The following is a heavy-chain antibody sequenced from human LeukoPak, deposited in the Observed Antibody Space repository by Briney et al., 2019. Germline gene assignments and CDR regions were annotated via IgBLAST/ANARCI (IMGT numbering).Heavy chain of an antibody. CDR1: GGSISSYY. D-gene: IGHD3-10*01. CDR2: IYYSGST. CDR3: AREFTMVRGNWFDP. J-gene: IGHJ5*02. V-gene: IGHV4-59*01. Sequence: SETLSLTCTVSGGSISSYYWSWTRQPPGKGLEWIGYIYYSGSTNYNPSLKSRVTISVDTSKNQFSLKLSSVTAADTAVYYCAREFTMVRGNWFDPWGQGTLVTVSS.